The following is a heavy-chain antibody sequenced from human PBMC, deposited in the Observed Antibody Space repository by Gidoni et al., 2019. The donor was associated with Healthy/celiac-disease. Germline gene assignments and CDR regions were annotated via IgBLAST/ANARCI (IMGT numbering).Heavy chain of an antibody. J-gene: IGHJ3*02. D-gene: IGHD2-2*01. CDR3: AHYCSSTSCHNHDAFDI. CDR2: ICWDDDK. V-gene: IGHV2-5*02. CDR1: GFSLSTRGVG. Sequence: QITLKESGPTLVKPTQTLPLTCIFSGFSLSTRGVGVGWIRQPPGKALEWLALICWDDDKRYRPALKSRLTITKDTSKNQVVLTMTNMDPVDTATYYCAHYCSSTSCHNHDAFDIWGQGTMVTVSS.